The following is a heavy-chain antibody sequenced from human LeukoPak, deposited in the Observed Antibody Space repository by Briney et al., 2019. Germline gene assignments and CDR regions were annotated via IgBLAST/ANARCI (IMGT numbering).Heavy chain of an antibody. Sequence: MASETLSLTCTVSGGSISSGGYYWSWIRQPPGKGLEWIGYIYHSGSTYYNPSLKSRVTISVDRSKNQFSLKLSSVTAADTAVYYCARDGAKGVGDYWGQGTLVTVSS. J-gene: IGHJ4*02. D-gene: IGHD4/OR15-4a*01. CDR1: GGSISSGGYY. V-gene: IGHV4-30-2*01. CDR2: IYHSGST. CDR3: ARDGAKGVGDY.